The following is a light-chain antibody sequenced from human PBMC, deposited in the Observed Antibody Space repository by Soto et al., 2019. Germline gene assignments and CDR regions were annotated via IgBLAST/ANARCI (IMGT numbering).Light chain of an antibody. Sequence: DIVMTQSPDSLAVSLGERATINCKSSQSVLYSSNSKNYLAWYQQRPGQPPKLLFYWASTRESGVPDRFSGSGSGTDFTLTIRSLQADDVAVYYCQQYYSTLTFGGGTKVEIK. CDR2: WAS. CDR1: QSVLYSSNSKNY. CDR3: QQYYSTLT. J-gene: IGKJ4*01. V-gene: IGKV4-1*01.